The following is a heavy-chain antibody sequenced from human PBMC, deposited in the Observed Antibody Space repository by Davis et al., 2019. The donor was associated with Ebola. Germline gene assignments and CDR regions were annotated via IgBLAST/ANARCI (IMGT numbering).Heavy chain of an antibody. CDR2: IYPGDSDT. D-gene: IGHD3-16*01. CDR1: GYSFSSYW. Sequence: PGGSLRLSCKGSGYSFSSYWIGWVRQMPGKGLEWMGIIYPGDSDTRYSPSLQGQVTISADKSISTAYLQWSSLKASDTAMYYCARRGDSVMNFDYWGQGTLVTVSS. J-gene: IGHJ4*02. CDR3: ARRGDSVMNFDY. V-gene: IGHV5-51*01.